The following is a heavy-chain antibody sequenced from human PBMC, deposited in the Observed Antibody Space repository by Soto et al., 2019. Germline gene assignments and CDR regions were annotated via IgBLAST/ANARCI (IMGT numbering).Heavy chain of an antibody. J-gene: IGHJ4*02. CDR2: ISSSSTI. Sequence: EVQLVESGGGLVQPGGSLRLSCAASGFTFSSYSMNWVRQAPGKGLEWVSYISSSSTIYYADSVKGRFTISRDNAKNSLYLQMNSLRAEDTAVYYCARDPAGIAAGADYWGQGTLVTVSS. V-gene: IGHV3-48*01. CDR1: GFTFSSYS. D-gene: IGHD6-13*01. CDR3: ARDPAGIAAGADY.